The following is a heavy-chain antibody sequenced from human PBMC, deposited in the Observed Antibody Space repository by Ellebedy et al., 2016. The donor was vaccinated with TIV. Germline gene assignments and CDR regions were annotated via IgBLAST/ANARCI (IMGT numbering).Heavy chain of an antibody. J-gene: IGHJ6*02. CDR2: INPSGGST. V-gene: IGHV1-46*04. CDR3: ARYSGSGTYYRNGMDV. D-gene: IGHD3-10*01. Sequence: AALVKVSCKASGYTFSNYFMHWVRQAPGQGLEWMGIINPSGGSTTYAQKLQGRVTMTRDTSTSTVYMELSSLRSEDTAVYYCARYSGSGTYYRNGMDVWGQGTTVTVSS. CDR1: GYTFSNYF.